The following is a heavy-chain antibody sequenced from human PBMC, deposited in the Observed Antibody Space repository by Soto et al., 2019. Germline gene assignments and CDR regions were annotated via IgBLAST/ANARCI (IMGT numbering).Heavy chain of an antibody. J-gene: IGHJ5*02. Sequence: GGSLRLCCAASGFTFSSYWMSWVRQAPGKGLEWVANIKQDGSEKYYVDSVKGRFTISRDNAKNSLYLQMNSLRAEDTAVYYCARGFIDFSSATEFDPWGLEDVLTVSS. D-gene: IGHD3-3*01. CDR2: IKQDGSEK. CDR3: ARGFIDFSSATEFDP. CDR1: GFTFSSYW. V-gene: IGHV3-7*01.